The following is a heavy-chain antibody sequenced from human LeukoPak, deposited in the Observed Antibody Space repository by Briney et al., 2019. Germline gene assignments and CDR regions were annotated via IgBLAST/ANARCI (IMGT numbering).Heavy chain of an antibody. CDR3: AELGITMIGGV. CDR2: ISSRGSTI. J-gene: IGHJ6*04. Sequence: PGGSLRLSCAASGFTFDDYVVTWVRQAPGKGLEWVSYISSRGSTIYYADSVKGRFTISRDNAKNSLYLQMNSLRAEGTAVYYCAELGITMIGGVWGKGTTVTISS. CDR1: GFTFDDYV. V-gene: IGHV3-48*03. D-gene: IGHD3-10*02.